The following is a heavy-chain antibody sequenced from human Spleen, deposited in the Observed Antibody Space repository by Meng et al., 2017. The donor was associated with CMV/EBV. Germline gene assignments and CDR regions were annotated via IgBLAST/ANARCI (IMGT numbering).Heavy chain of an antibody. CDR3: TRVRVLYYYDSSGYYSFFDY. D-gene: IGHD3-22*01. CDR1: GFTFGDYA. CDR2: IRSKAYGGTT. Sequence: GGSLRLSCTASGFTFGDYAMSWVRQAPGKGLEWVGFIRSKAYGGTTEYAASVKGRFTISRDDSKSIAYLQMNSLKTEDTAVYYCTRVRVLYYYDSSGYYSFFDYWGQGTLVTVS. V-gene: IGHV3-49*04. J-gene: IGHJ4*02.